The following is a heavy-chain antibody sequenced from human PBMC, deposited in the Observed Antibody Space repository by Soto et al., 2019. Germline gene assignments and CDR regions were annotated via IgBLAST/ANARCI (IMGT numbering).Heavy chain of an antibody. J-gene: IGHJ4*02. D-gene: IGHD4-4*01. CDR3: ARGAGVTTTGDDY. V-gene: IGHV4-30-2*01. CDR1: GGSINTATHS. CDR2: IYHSGST. Sequence: QLQLQESGSGLVKPSQTLSLTCAVSGGSINTATHSWSWIRQPPGKGLEWIGYIYHSGSTYYNPSVKSRVTISIDKSNIQFALGLSSVTAAETGVYYCARGAGVTTTGDDYWGQGILVTVSS.